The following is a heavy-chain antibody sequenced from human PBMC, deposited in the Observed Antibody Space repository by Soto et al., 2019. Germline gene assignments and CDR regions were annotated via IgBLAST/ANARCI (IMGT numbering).Heavy chain of an antibody. CDR2: IMPISTTT. J-gene: IGHJ4*02. CDR3: ATNQYYYDSSGYFPSR. CDR1: GGTVSSIYA. V-gene: IGHV1-69*01. Sequence: QVQLVQSGAEVKKPGSSVKVSCKASGGTVSSIYAFSWVRQAPGQGLEWMGGIMPISTTTNYAQRFQGRVTITADEFSTTAFMELTSLTSDDTAVYYCATNQYYYDSSGYFPSRWGQGTLVTVSS. D-gene: IGHD3-22*01.